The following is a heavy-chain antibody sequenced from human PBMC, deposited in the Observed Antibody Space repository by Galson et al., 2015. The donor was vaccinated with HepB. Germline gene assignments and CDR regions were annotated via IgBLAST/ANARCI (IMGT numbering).Heavy chain of an antibody. CDR3: AKSGYDSGMDV. J-gene: IGHJ6*02. D-gene: IGHD5-12*01. CDR2: INPSGGST. Sequence: SVKVSCKASGYTFTSYYMHWVRQAPGQGLEWMGIINPSGGSTSYAQKFQGRVTMTRDTSTSTVYMELSSLRFEDTAVYYCAKSGYDSGMDVWGQGTTVTVSS. CDR1: GYTFTSYY. V-gene: IGHV1-46*03.